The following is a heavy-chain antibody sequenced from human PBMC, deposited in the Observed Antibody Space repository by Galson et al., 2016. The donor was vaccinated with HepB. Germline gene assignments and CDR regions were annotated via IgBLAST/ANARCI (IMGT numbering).Heavy chain of an antibody. Sequence: SLRLSCAASGFTFSSYGMHWVRQAPGKGLEWVAVISYDGSNKYYADSVKGRFTISRHSSNNTLHLQMNSLRAEDTALYYCAEDQSSGYHYADYWGQGTLVTVSS. V-gene: IGHV3-30*18. CDR3: AEDQSSGYHYADY. D-gene: IGHD3-22*01. CDR1: GFTFSSYG. CDR2: ISYDGSNK. J-gene: IGHJ4*02.